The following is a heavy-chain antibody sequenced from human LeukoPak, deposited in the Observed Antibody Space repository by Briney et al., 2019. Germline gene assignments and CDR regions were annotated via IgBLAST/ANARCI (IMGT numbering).Heavy chain of an antibody. CDR1: GGSISSSSYY. D-gene: IGHD2-15*01. Sequence: SETLSLTCTVSGGSISSSSYYWGWIRQPPGKGLEWIGSIYYNGSTYYNPSLKSRVTISVDTSKNQFSLKLSSVTAADTAVYYCARLRSWSNWFDPWGQGTLVTVSS. J-gene: IGHJ5*02. CDR3: ARLRSWSNWFDP. CDR2: IYYNGST. V-gene: IGHV4-39*01.